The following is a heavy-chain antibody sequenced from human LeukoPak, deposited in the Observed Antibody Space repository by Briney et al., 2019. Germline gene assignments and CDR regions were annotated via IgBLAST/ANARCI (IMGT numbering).Heavy chain of an antibody. D-gene: IGHD3-10*01. CDR3: ARDIYGSGINWFDP. CDR1: GFTFSSYS. V-gene: IGHV3-48*01. J-gene: IGHJ5*02. Sequence: GGSLRLSCAASGFTFSSYSMNWVRQAPGRGLEWVSYISSSSSTIYYADSVKGRFTISRDNAKNTLYLQMNSLRAEDTAVYYCARDIYGSGINWFDPWGQGTLVTVSS. CDR2: ISSSSSTI.